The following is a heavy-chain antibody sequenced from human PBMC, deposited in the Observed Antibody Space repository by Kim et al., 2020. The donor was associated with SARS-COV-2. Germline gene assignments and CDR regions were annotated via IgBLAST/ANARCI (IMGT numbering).Heavy chain of an antibody. J-gene: IGHJ6*03. CDR1: GYSLTTHS. V-gene: IGHV7-4-1*02. Sequence: ASVKVSCKASGYSLTTHSMNWVRQAPGQGLEWLGWINTNTGHPTYVQGLTGRLVSSLDTSVNTAFLEINGLQTEDTAVYYCARDRGLCVTSSCRSYHYHMDVWGKGTTVTVSS. CDR3: ARDRGLCVTSSCRSYHYHMDV. D-gene: IGHD3-10*01. CDR2: INTNTGHP.